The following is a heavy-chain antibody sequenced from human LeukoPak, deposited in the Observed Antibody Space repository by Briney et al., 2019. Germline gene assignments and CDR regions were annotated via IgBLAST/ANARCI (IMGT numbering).Heavy chain of an antibody. V-gene: IGHV1-69*05. Sequence: SVKVSCKASGGTLSSYAISWVRQAPGQGLEWMGGIIPIFGTANYAQKFQGRVTITTDESTSTAYMELSSLRSEDTAVYYCARRGYSSSWNWFDPWGQGTLVTVSS. CDR2: IIPIFGTA. D-gene: IGHD6-13*01. J-gene: IGHJ5*02. CDR1: GGTLSSYA. CDR3: ARRGYSSSWNWFDP.